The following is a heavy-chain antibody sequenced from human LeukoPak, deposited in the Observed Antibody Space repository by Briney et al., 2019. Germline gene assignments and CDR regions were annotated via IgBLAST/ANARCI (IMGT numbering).Heavy chain of an antibody. D-gene: IGHD1-26*01. CDR2: IYPDDSDT. CDR3: ARRSGRNGDSWFDP. Sequence: GEALQISCRGSGCSFTTYWIGWGRRMPGEGLEGMGIIYPDDSDTRYSPSFQGQVTISADKSISAAYLQWSSLKASDTAMYYCARRSGRNGDSWFDPWGQGTLVTVSS. J-gene: IGHJ5*02. V-gene: IGHV5-51*01. CDR1: GCSFTTYW.